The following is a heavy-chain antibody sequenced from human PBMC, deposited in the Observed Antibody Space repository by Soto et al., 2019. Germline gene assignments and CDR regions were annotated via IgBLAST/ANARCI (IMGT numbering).Heavy chain of an antibody. CDR3: ARQDSGYCSGGSCYPVDY. Sequence: PGESLKISCKGSGYSFNNYWIGWVRQMPGKGLEWMGIIYPGDSDTRYSPSFQGQVTISADKSISTAYLQWSSLKASDTAMYYCARQDSGYCSGGSCYPVDYWGQGTLVTVSS. CDR1: GYSFNNYW. V-gene: IGHV5-51*01. D-gene: IGHD2-15*01. J-gene: IGHJ4*02. CDR2: IYPGDSDT.